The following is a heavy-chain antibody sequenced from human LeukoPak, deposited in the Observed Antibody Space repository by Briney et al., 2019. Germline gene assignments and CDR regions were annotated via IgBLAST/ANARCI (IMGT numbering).Heavy chain of an antibody. Sequence: PSETLSLTCTVSGGSISSDYWSWIRQPPGKGLEWIGHIYYSGSTNYNPSLKSRVTISVDASKNQFSLNLSSVTAADTAVYYCARDLLSTAGYFDYWGQGTLVTVSS. CDR1: GGSISSDY. CDR2: IYYSGST. V-gene: IGHV4-59*01. J-gene: IGHJ4*02. CDR3: ARDLLSTAGYFDY. D-gene: IGHD6-19*01.